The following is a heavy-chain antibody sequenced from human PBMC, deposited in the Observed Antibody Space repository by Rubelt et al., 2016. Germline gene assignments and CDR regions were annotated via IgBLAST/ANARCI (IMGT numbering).Heavy chain of an antibody. Sequence: QVQLVQSGAEVKKPGASVKVSCKASGYTFTSYAMHWVRPAPGQRLEWMGWITAGNGNTKYSQKFQGRVTITRDTSASTAYMELSSLRSEDTAVYYCARKGYGYGMDVWGQGTTVTVSS. J-gene: IGHJ6*02. CDR2: ITAGNGNT. CDR1: GYTFTSYA. D-gene: IGHD3-16*01. V-gene: IGHV1-3*01. CDR3: ARKGYGYGMDV.